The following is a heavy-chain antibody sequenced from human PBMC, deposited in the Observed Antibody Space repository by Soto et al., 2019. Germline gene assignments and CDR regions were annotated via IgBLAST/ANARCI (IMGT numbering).Heavy chain of an antibody. CDR1: GYTFTSYA. CDR2: INAGNGNT. D-gene: IGHD4-17*01. Sequence: ASVKVSCKASGYTFTSYAMHWVRQAPGQRLEWMRWINAGNGNTKYSQKLQGRVTITRDTSASTAYMELSSLRSEDTVVYYCAREIGDYVVFDYWGQGTLVTVSS. J-gene: IGHJ4*02. CDR3: AREIGDYVVFDY. V-gene: IGHV1-3*01.